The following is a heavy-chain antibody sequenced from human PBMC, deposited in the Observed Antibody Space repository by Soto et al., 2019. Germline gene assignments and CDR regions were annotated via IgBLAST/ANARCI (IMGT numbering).Heavy chain of an antibody. CDR1: GFSLSTSGMC. CDR2: IDWDDDK. CDR3: ARGYKEYCSGGSCPENWFDP. V-gene: IGHV2-70*11. J-gene: IGHJ5*02. D-gene: IGHD2-15*01. Sequence: SGPTLVNPTQTLTLTCTFSGFSLSTSGMCVSWIRQPPGKALEWLARIDWDDDKYYSTSLKTRLTIPKDTSKNQVVLTMTNMDPVDTATYYCARGYKEYCSGGSCPENWFDPWGQGTLVTVSS.